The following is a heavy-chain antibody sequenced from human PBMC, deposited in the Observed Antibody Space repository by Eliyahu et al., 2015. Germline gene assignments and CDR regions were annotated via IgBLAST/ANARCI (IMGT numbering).Heavy chain of an antibody. D-gene: IGHD6-19*01. J-gene: IGHJ4*02. CDR2: TYYRSKWYN. V-gene: IGHV6-1*01. Sequence: QVQLQQSGPGLVKPSQTLSXTCAISGXSVXXNXXAWNWIRQSPSRGLEWLGRTYYRSKWYNDYAVSVKSRITINPDTSKNQFSLQLNSVTPEDTALYYCARDQWVAVTGYYFDYWGQGTLVTVSS. CDR3: ARDQWVAVTGYYFDY. CDR1: GXSVXXNXXA.